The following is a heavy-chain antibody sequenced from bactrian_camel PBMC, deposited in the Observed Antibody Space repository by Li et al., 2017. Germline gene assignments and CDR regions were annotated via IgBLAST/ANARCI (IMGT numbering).Heavy chain of an antibody. CDR3: AVLVPVLGL. J-gene: IGHJ4*01. V-gene: IGHV3S6*01. CDR1: GFTFSSYY. CDR2: IPPDGTGA. D-gene: IGHD1*01. Sequence: HVQLVESGGGLVQPGGSLRLSCAASGFTFSSYYMIWVRQAPGKGLEWVSAIPPDGTGAPYADSVKGRFTISRDNAKNTLYLQMSGLKLQDTGMYYCAVLVPVLGLWGQGTQVTVS.